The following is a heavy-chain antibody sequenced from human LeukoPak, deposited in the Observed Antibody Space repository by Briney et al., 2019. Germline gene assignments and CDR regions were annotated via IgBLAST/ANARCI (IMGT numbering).Heavy chain of an antibody. CDR1: GYSISSGYY. CDR2: INHSGST. D-gene: IGHD6-6*01. CDR3: ARVGRHRVPSQRLYSSSSRPNYFDY. Sequence: SETLSLTCTVSGYSISSGYYWGWIRQPPGKGLEWIGEINHSGSTNYNPSLKGRVTISVDTSKNQFPLKLSSVTAADTAVYYCARVGRHRVPSQRLYSSSSRPNYFDYWGQGTLVTVSS. V-gene: IGHV4-38-2*02. J-gene: IGHJ4*02.